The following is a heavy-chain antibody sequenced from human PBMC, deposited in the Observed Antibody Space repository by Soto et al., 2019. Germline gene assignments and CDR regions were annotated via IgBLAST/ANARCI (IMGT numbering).Heavy chain of an antibody. D-gene: IGHD3-9*01. J-gene: IGHJ5*02. CDR1: GGSISYYF. CDR3: ASFSPRRYSVGDWFDP. Sequence: SETLSLTCALSGGSISYYFWSWIRQPPGKGLEWIGNICNSGSTYYNPSLKSRVTISVDTSKNQFSLKLSSVTAADTAVYYCASFSPRRYSVGDWFDPWGQGTLVTVSS. V-gene: IGHV4-59*08. CDR2: ICNSGST.